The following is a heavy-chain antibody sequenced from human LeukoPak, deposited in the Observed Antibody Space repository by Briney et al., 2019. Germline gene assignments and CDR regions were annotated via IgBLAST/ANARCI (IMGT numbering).Heavy chain of an antibody. CDR3: ARVHFGSSGYYHYGMDV. CDR2: NNSDGSST. J-gene: IGHJ6*02. CDR1: GFTFSSYW. V-gene: IGHV3-74*01. Sequence: GGSLRLSCAASGFTFSSYWMHWVRQAPGKGLVWVSRNNSDGSSTSYADSVKGRFTISRDNAKNTLYLQMNSLRAEDTAVYYCARVHFGSSGYYHYGMDVWGQGTTVTVSS. D-gene: IGHD3-22*01.